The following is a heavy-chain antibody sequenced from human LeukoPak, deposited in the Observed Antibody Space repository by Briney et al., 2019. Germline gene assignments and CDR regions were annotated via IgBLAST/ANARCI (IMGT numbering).Heavy chain of an antibody. V-gene: IGHV3-21*01. Sequence: GGSLRLSCAASGFTFSSYSMNWVRQAPGKGLEWVSSISSSSSYIYYADSVKGRFTISRDNAKNSLYLQMNRLRAEDTAVYYCAKDGDLSEGYYFDYWGQGTLVTVSS. CDR1: GFTFSSYS. D-gene: IGHD3-16*02. CDR2: ISSSSSYI. CDR3: AKDGDLSEGYYFDY. J-gene: IGHJ4*02.